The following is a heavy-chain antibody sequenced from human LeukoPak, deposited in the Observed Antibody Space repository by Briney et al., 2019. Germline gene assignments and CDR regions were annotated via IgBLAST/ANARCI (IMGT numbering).Heavy chain of an antibody. CDR3: TRAPVISGPYGSATYYLDV. V-gene: IGHV3-30*04. CDR2: ISYDGKDK. CDR1: GFTFSLFP. D-gene: IGHD3-10*01. Sequence: GGSLRLSCAASGFTFSLFPMHWVRQSPGKGVVWVAAISYDGKDKFYADSVQGRFTFSRDNSKNTLSPQMNSLSPEDSAIYYCTRAPVISGPYGSATYYLDVWGEGTTVTVSS. J-gene: IGHJ6*03.